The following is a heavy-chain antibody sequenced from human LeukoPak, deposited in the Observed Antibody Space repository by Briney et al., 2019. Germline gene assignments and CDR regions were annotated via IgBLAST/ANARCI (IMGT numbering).Heavy chain of an antibody. Sequence: SETLSLTCAVYGGSFSGHYWSRIRQPPGKGLEGIGEINHSGSTNYNPSLKSRVTISVDTSKNQFSLKLSSVTAADTAVYYCARGYYDSSGYYPFDYWGQGTLVTVSS. CDR3: ARGYYDSSGYYPFDY. CDR1: GGSFSGHY. CDR2: INHSGST. D-gene: IGHD3-22*01. J-gene: IGHJ4*02. V-gene: IGHV4-34*01.